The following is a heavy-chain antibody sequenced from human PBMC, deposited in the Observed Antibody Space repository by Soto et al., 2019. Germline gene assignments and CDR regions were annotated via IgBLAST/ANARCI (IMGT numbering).Heavy chain of an antibody. CDR2: INVNSANT. Sequence: GGSLRLSCAASGFNFNDYAMHWVRQAPGKGLEGVSGINVNSANTDYAEAVKGRFTISRDNAKNSLYLQMNSLRAEDTAFYFCAKDLRTRWILGNFDSWGQGTLVTVCS. CDR3: AKDLRTRWILGNFDS. V-gene: IGHV3-9*01. CDR1: GFNFNDYA. D-gene: IGHD1-1*01. J-gene: IGHJ4*02.